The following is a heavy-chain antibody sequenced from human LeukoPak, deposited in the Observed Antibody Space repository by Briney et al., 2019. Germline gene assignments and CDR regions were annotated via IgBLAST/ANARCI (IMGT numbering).Heavy chain of an antibody. V-gene: IGHV4-4*07. CDR2: IYTSGST. CDR3: ARDPGSSYFDY. Sequence: PSETLSLTCTVSGGSISSYYWSWIRQPAGKGLEWIGHIYTSGSTNYNPSLKSRVTISVDKSKNQYSLKLSSVTAADTAVYYCARDPGSSYFDYWGQGTLVTVSS. J-gene: IGHJ4*02. CDR1: GGSISSYY. D-gene: IGHD1-26*01.